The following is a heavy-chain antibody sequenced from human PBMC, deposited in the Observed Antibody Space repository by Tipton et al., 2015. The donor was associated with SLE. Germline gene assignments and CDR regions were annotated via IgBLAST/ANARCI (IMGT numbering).Heavy chain of an antibody. V-gene: IGHV3-30*02. J-gene: IGHJ1*01. CDR2: IRDDGSNK. Sequence: GSLRLSCAASGFTFSDYGMHWVRQAPGKGLDWVAFIRDDGSNKYYADSVKGRFTISRDNSKNTLNLQMNSLRAEDTSVYYCARVGYSGDALYFPHWGQGTLVTVSS. D-gene: IGHD6-19*01. CDR1: GFTFSDYG. CDR3: ARVGYSGDALYFPH.